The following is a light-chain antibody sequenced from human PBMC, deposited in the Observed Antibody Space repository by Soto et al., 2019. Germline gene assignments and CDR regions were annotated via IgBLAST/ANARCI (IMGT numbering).Light chain of an antibody. J-gene: IGLJ1*01. CDR3: SSYTGSNTLYV. CDR1: SSDVGAYNY. CDR2: AVT. V-gene: IGLV2-14*01. Sequence: QSALTQPASVSGTPGQSITISCTGTSSDVGAYNYVSCYQQYPGKAPRLMMTAVTSRPSGSSNRFSGSKSGNSASLTFSGLQAEEEAEYYCSSYTGSNTLYVFGTGTRSPS.